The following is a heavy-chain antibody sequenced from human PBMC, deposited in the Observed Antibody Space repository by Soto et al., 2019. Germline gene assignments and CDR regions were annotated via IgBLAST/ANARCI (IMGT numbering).Heavy chain of an antibody. D-gene: IGHD3-10*01. CDR3: ARKRSYDMFYDS. J-gene: IGHJ3*01. CDR2: ISPDNGNT. V-gene: IGHV1-3*01. CDR1: GYTFTTYA. Sequence: QVQLVQSGAEVEKPGASVKVSCRASGYTFTTYALHWVRQAPGQRPEWMGWISPDNGNTKYSENFQARVTMTRDTSASTAYMELRNLRSEDTAVYYCARKRSYDMFYDSWGQGTMVTVSS.